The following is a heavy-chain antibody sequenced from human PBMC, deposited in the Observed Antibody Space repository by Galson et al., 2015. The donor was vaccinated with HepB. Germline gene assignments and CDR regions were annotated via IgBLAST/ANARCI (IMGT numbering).Heavy chain of an antibody. CDR1: GFSFTNSW. Sequence: QSGAEVKKPGESLKISCKGFGFSFTNSWIGWVRQMPGKGLEWMGIIFLGGSNIYYSPSSRGRFTVSRDNAKNSLFLQMNSLRAEDTAIYYCARVSLGASSSWYYFDYWGLGTLVTVSS. CDR3: ARVSLGASSSWYYFDY. J-gene: IGHJ4*02. V-gene: IGHV5-51*01. D-gene: IGHD6-13*01. CDR2: IFLGGSNI.